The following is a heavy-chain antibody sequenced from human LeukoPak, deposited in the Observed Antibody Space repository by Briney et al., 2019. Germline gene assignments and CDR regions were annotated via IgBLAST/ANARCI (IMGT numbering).Heavy chain of an antibody. D-gene: IGHD1-1*01. CDR1: GYTFTDYY. J-gene: IGHJ4*02. CDR3: TILNSDRV. CDR2: INPKIGGT. Sequence: ASVTVSCKASGYTFTDYYIQWVRQAPGQGLEWMGWINPKIGGTNYAQKFQGRVTMTRDTSISTAYMELSSLRSDDTAVFYCTILNSDRVWGQGTLVTVSS. V-gene: IGHV1-2*02.